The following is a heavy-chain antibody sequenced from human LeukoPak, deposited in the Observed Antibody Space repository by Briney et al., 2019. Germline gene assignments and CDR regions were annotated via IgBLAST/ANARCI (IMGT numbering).Heavy chain of an antibody. Sequence: GGSLRLSCAASGFTFSSYWMHWGRQAPGKGLVWVSRINSGGSSTTYADSVKGRFTISRDNDKNTLYLQMNSLRAEDTAMYYCARDGGSGWLGAFDIWGQGTRVTFSS. V-gene: IGHV3-74*01. CDR1: GFTFSSYW. D-gene: IGHD6-19*01. CDR3: ARDGGSGWLGAFDI. CDR2: INSGGSST. J-gene: IGHJ3*02.